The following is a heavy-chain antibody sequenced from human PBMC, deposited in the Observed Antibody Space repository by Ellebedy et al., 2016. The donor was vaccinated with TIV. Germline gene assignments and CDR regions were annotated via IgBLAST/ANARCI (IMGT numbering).Heavy chain of an antibody. D-gene: IGHD3-16*01. J-gene: IGHJ4*02. CDR2: DVIDGYRK. V-gene: IGHV3-30*03. Sequence: GESLKTSCAASGFTFSSSDMHWVRQTPGKGLEWLSHDVIDGYRKYYADSVRGRFTTSRDISKNTLFLQMNSLRVEDTAVYYCTRGPTHGGFDYWGQGTLVTVSS. CDR3: TRGPTHGGFDY. CDR1: GFTFSSSD.